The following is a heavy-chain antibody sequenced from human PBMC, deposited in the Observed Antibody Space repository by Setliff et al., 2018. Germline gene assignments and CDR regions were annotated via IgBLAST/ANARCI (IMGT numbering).Heavy chain of an antibody. CDR2: TIPLFGTT. Sequence: SVKVSCKASGYSFLSYGITWVRQAPGQGLEWMGGTIPLFGTTDYAQKFHGRVTIITDESTSTAYMQLSSLGSEDTAVYYCVREGVDSRSSTDYRYYMDVWGKGTTVTVSS. J-gene: IGHJ6*03. D-gene: IGHD3-22*01. V-gene: IGHV1-69*05. CDR3: VREGVDSRSSTDYRYYMDV. CDR1: GYSFLSYG.